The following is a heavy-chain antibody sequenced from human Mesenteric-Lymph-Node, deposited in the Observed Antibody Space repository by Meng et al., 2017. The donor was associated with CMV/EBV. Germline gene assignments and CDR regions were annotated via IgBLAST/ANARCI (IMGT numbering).Heavy chain of an antibody. D-gene: IGHD4-23*01. J-gene: IGHJ3*02. CDR2: INTYNGKT. Sequence: KASGYTLTDFGLAWVRQAPGQGLDWMGWINTYNGKTNYAQKFQGRVSMTADTSTNTAYMELTRLTSDDTAVYFCAKDRLGNSDAFDIWGQGTMVTVSS. V-gene: IGHV1-18*01. CDR1: GYTLTDFG. CDR3: AKDRLGNSDAFDI.